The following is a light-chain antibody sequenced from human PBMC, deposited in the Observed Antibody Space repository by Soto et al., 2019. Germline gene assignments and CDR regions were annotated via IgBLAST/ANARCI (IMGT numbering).Light chain of an antibody. J-gene: IGLJ3*02. Sequence: QSAPTQPASVSGSPGQSITISCSGTSTGSSSDVSTFNYVSWYQHHPGKAPKLIIYEVINRPSGVSNRFSGSKSGNTASLTISGLQAEDEGDYYCTSYLTSETPWVFGGGTKVTVL. V-gene: IGLV2-14*01. CDR3: TSYLTSETPWV. CDR1: STGSSSDVSTFNY. CDR2: EVI.